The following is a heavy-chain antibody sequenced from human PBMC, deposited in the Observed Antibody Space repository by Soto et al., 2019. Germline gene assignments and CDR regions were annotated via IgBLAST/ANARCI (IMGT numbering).Heavy chain of an antibody. V-gene: IGHV1-45*02. CDR2: ITPFNGNT. J-gene: IGHJ3*02. CDR1: GYTFTYRY. D-gene: IGHD1-26*01. CDR3: ASSEDGEGANAFDI. Sequence: SVKVSCKASGYTFTYRYLHWVRQAPGQALEWMGWITPFNGNTNYAQKFQDRVTITRDRSMSTAYMELSSLRSEDTAMYYCASSEDGEGANAFDIWGQGTMVTVSS.